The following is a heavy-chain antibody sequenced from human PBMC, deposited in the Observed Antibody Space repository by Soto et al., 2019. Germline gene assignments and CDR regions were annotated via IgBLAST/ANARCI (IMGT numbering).Heavy chain of an antibody. J-gene: IGHJ5*02. CDR2: IYYSGST. D-gene: IGHD3-10*01. CDR3: ARVLVRGVNIWFDP. V-gene: IGHV4-59*01. Sequence: SETLSLTCTVSGGSISSYYWSWIRQPPGKGLEWIGYIYYSGSTNYNPSLKSRVTISVDTSKNQFSLKLSSVTAADTAVYYCARVLVRGVNIWFDPWGQGTLVTVSS. CDR1: GGSISSYY.